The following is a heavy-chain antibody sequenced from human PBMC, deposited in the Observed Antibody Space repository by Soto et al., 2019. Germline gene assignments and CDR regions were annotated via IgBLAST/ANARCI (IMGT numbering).Heavy chain of an antibody. J-gene: IGHJ6*02. CDR3: ARDDCSGGSCYPDHYGMDV. V-gene: IGHV1-69*08. CDR1: GGTFSSYT. Sequence: QVQLVQSGAEVKKPGSSVKVSCKASGGTFSSYTISWVRQAPGQGLEWMGRIIPILGIANYAQKFQGRVTITADKSTSTAYMELSSLRSEDTAVYYCARDDCSGGSCYPDHYGMDVWGQGTTVTVSS. CDR2: IIPILGIA. D-gene: IGHD2-15*01.